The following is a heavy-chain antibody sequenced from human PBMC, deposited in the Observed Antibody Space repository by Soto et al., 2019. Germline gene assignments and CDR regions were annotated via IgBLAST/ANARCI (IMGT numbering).Heavy chain of an antibody. CDR2: IYPGDSDT. CDR1: GYSFTSYW. Sequence: PGESLKISCKGSGYSFTSYWIGWVRQMPGKGLEWMGIIYPGDSDTRYSPSFQGQVTISADKSISTAYLQWSSLKASDTAMYYCARRGSGSYYIEHYYYYGMDVWGQGTTVTVSS. CDR3: ARRGSGSYYIEHYYYYGMDV. D-gene: IGHD3-10*01. J-gene: IGHJ6*02. V-gene: IGHV5-51*01.